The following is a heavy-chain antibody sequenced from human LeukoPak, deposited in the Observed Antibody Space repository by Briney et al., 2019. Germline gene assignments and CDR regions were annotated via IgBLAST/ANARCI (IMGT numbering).Heavy chain of an antibody. D-gene: IGHD3-22*01. J-gene: IGHJ1*01. CDR1: GFTFSSYA. Sequence: TGGSLRLSCAASGFTFSSYAMHWVRQAPGKGLEWVAVISYDGSNKYYADSVKGRFTISRDNSKNTLYLQMNSLRAEDTAVYYCAKDRGRPHPETRGRLYWGQGTLVTVSS. CDR2: ISYDGSNK. CDR3: AKDRGRPHPETRGRLY. V-gene: IGHV3-30*04.